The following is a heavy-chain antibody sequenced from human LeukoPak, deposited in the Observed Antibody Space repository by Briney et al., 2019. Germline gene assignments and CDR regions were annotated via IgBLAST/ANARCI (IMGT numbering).Heavy chain of an antibody. CDR2: IRQDGSEK. D-gene: IGHD3-10*01. J-gene: IGHJ6*04. CDR1: GFTFSNYW. CDR3: AKDRMRGVNSKKGMDV. Sequence: GGALRLSCAASGFTFSNYWMSWVRQAAGKGLEWVANIRQDGSEKYYVDSVKGRFTISRDNAKNSLSLQMNSLRAEDTAVYYCAKDRMRGVNSKKGMDVWGKGATVTVSS. V-gene: IGHV3-7*01.